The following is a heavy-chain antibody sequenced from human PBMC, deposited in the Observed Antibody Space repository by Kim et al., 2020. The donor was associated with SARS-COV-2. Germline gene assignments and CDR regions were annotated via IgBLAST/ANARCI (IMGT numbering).Heavy chain of an antibody. CDR2: ISGSGSTI. Sequence: GWSLRLSCAASGFTFSSYEMNWVRQAPGKGLEWISYISGSGSTIYYADSVKGRFTISRDNAKNSLFLQMNGLRAEDTAVYYCARDLAKVRGVNLHYFDY. CDR1: GFTFSSYE. V-gene: IGHV3-48*03. J-gene: IGHJ4*01. CDR3: ARDLAKVRGVNLHYFDY. D-gene: IGHD3-10*01.